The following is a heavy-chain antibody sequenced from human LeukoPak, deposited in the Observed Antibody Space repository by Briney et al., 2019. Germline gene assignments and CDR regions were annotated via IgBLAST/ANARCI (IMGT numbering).Heavy chain of an antibody. CDR3: ARDNYGAKDY. Sequence: GGSLRLSCAASGFSFSTYWMHWVRQAPGKGLVWVSRINKDGSITSYADSVKGQFTISRDNAKNTLDLQMNSLRAEDTALYYCARDNYGAKDYWGQGTLVSVSS. CDR2: INKDGSIT. CDR1: GFSFSTYW. V-gene: IGHV3-74*01. D-gene: IGHD4-17*01. J-gene: IGHJ4*02.